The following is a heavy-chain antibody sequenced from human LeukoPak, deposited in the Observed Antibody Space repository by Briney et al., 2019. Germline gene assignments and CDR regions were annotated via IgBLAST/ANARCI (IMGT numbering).Heavy chain of an antibody. V-gene: IGHV1-18*01. CDR3: ARGRDVAGLAPSYGSGRKGDWFDP. CDR2: ISAYNGNT. J-gene: IGHJ5*02. CDR1: VYTFTSYG. Sequence: ASVMVSCKASVYTFTSYGISWVRQAPGRGLEWVGWISAYNGNTNYAQKLQGRVTMTTDKSTSTAYMEHRSLRSDDTAVYYCARGRDVAGLAPSYGSGRKGDWFDPWGQGTLVTVSS. D-gene: IGHD3-10*01.